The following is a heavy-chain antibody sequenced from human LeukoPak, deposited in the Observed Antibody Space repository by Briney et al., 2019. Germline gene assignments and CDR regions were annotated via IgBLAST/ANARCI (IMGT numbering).Heavy chain of an antibody. J-gene: IGHJ3*02. CDR2: IGPSGAKT. CDR1: GFTFSSYG. Sequence: GGSLRLSCAASGFTFSSYGMNWVRQAPGKGLEWVSGIGPSGAKTYYADSVKGRFTISRDNPKNTVYLQMNSLRADDTAVYYCALARPNDSSGYYYNFDAFDIWGQGTMVTVSS. CDR3: ALARPNDSSGYYYNFDAFDI. V-gene: IGHV3-23*01. D-gene: IGHD3-22*01.